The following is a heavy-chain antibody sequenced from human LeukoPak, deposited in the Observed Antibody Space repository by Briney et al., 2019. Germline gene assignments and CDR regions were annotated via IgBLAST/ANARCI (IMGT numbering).Heavy chain of an antibody. CDR3: ARQGVAADIYYYMDV. V-gene: IGHV1-69*05. J-gene: IGHJ6*03. CDR2: IIPIFGTA. D-gene: IGHD2-15*01. Sequence: SVKVPCKASGGTFISYAISWVRQAPGQGGEGMGRIIPIFGTANYAQKFQGRVTITTDEYTSTAYMQLSSLRSEDTAVYYCARQGVAADIYYYMDVWGKGTTVTVSS. CDR1: GGTFISYA.